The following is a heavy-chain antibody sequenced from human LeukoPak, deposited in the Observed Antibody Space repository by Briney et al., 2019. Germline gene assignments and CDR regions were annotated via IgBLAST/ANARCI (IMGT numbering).Heavy chain of an antibody. Sequence: GGSLRLSCAASGFTFSSYEMNWVRQAPGKGLEGVSYTSISGRTIYYADSVKGRFTISRDNAKNSLYLQMNSLRGEDTAAYYCARAGKSYGSLDIWGQGTMVTVSS. D-gene: IGHD3-10*01. J-gene: IGHJ3*02. CDR2: TSISGRTI. CDR3: ARAGKSYGSLDI. CDR1: GFTFSSYE. V-gene: IGHV3-48*03.